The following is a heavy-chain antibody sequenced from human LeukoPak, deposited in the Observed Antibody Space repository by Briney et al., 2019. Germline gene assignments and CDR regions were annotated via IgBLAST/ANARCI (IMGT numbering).Heavy chain of an antibody. CDR2: ISSSSSYI. CDR3: ARGRNYYGSGSYYNPNFDY. V-gene: IGHV3-21*01. Sequence: KPGGSLRLSCAASGFTSSSYSMNWVRQAPGKGLEWVSSISSSSSYIYYADSVKGRFTISRDNAKNSLYLQMNSLRAEDTAVYYCARGRNYYGSGSYYNPNFDYWGQGTLVTVSS. J-gene: IGHJ4*02. CDR1: GFTSSSYS. D-gene: IGHD3-10*01.